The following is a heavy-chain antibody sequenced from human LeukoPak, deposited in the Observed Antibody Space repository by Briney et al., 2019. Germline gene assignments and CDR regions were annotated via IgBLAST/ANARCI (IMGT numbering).Heavy chain of an antibody. J-gene: IGHJ4*02. CDR3: ARDPGYYDSSGYVDY. CDR1: GFSFSSHD. Sequence: GTSLRLSCAASGFSFSSHDMHWVRQAPGKGLEWVAVIWYDGSNKYYADSVKGRFTISRDNSKNTLYLQMNSLRAEDTAVYYCARDPGYYDSSGYVDYWGQGTLVTVSS. V-gene: IGHV3-33*01. D-gene: IGHD3-22*01. CDR2: IWYDGSNK.